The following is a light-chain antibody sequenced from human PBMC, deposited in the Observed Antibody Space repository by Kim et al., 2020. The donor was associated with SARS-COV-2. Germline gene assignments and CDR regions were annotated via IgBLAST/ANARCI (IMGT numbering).Light chain of an antibody. Sequence: QSALTQPASVSESPGQSITISCTGTSSDVGGYNYVSWYQQHPGKAPKLIIYDVTNRPSGVSNRFSGSKSGNTASLTISGLHPDDEADYYCTSYTSATAVVFGGGTKLTVL. CDR1: SSDVGGYNY. CDR3: TSYTSATAVV. V-gene: IGLV2-14*03. J-gene: IGLJ2*01. CDR2: DVT.